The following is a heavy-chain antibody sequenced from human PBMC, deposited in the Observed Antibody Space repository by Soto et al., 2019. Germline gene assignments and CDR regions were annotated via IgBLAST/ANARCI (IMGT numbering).Heavy chain of an antibody. V-gene: IGHV1-69*12. Sequence: QVQLVQSGAEVKKPGSSVKVSCKASGDTFSTYTITWMRQAPGQGLEWMVGIIPRSATSNYAQKFQGRVTITADESTSTVYMELSSLRAEDTAVYYCAREGLVLVPPTVNSDYYYYAMDVWGQGTTVTVSS. J-gene: IGHJ6*02. CDR3: AREGLVLVPPTVNSDYYYYAMDV. D-gene: IGHD2-2*01. CDR1: GDTFSTYT. CDR2: IIPRSATS.